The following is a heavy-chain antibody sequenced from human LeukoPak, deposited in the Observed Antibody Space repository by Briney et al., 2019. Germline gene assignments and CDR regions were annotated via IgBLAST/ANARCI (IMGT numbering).Heavy chain of an antibody. D-gene: IGHD3-10*01. Sequence: GGSLRLSCAASGFTFSKYGMSWVRQAPGKGLEWVSTISSSGGSTYYADSVKGRFTISRGNAKNSLYLQMNSLRAEDTAVCYCARAPYYYYDSRSGTRVTGNPDYWGQGTLVTVSS. J-gene: IGHJ4*02. CDR1: GFTFSKYG. CDR3: ARAPYYYYDSRSGTRVTGNPDY. V-gene: IGHV3-23*01. CDR2: ISSSGGST.